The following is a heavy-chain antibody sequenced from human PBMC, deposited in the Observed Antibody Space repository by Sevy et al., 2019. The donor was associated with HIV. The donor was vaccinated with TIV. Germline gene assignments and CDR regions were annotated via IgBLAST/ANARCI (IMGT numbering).Heavy chain of an antibody. CDR1: GGSLNTYG. Sequence: SETLSLTCTVSGGSLNTYGWSWIRQPPGKGLEWIGYAYYNGGTNYNPSLKSRLTILVGTSERQFSLQRSSVTPADTAVYYCGRDNWGSIDYWGQGVLVTVSS. CDR2: AYYNGGT. CDR3: GRDNWGSIDY. D-gene: IGHD7-27*01. V-gene: IGHV4-59*01. J-gene: IGHJ4*02.